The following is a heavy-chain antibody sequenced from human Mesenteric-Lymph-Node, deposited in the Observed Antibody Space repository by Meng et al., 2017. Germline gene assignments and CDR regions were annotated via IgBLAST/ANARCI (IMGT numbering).Heavy chain of an antibody. J-gene: IGHJ5*02. CDR2: ISSSSSYR. CDR1: GFTFSSYS. CDR3: ASGGVGPFDP. Sequence: VRLVESGGGLVKPGGSLRLSCAASGFTFSSYSMNWVRQAPGKGLEWVSSISSSSSYRYYADSVKGRFTISRDNAKNSLYLQMNSLRAEDTAVYYCASGGVGPFDPWGQGTLVTVSS. D-gene: IGHD1-26*01. V-gene: IGHV3-21*01.